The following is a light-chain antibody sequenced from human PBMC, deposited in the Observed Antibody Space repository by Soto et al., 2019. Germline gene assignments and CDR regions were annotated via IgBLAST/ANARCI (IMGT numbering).Light chain of an antibody. CDR2: EVS. Sequence: QSVLTQPPSASGAPGQSVTISCTGTSSDVGGYNYVSWYQQHPGKAPKLMIYEVSKRPSGVPDRFSGSKSANTASLTVSGLQAEDEADYYCSSYAGTDNFCVFGTGTKVPVL. J-gene: IGLJ1*01. CDR3: SSYAGTDNFCV. CDR1: SSDVGGYNY. V-gene: IGLV2-8*01.